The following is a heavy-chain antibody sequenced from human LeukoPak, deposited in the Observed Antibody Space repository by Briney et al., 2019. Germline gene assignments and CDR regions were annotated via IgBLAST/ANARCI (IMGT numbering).Heavy chain of an antibody. Sequence: GASVTVSCKASGGTFSSYSIAWVRQAPGQGLEWVGRIIPILGIPNYAKTFQGRVTITADKSTSTAYMELSCLRSEDTAVYYCATDSDILTGYFVQWGQGTLVTVSS. CDR1: GGTFSSYS. V-gene: IGHV1-69*04. CDR2: IIPILGIP. CDR3: ATDSDILTGYFVQ. D-gene: IGHD3-9*01. J-gene: IGHJ4*02.